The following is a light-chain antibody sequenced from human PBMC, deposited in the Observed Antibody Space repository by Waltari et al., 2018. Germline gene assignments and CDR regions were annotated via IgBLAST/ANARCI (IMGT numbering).Light chain of an antibody. Sequence: IVLTQSPGTPSLTPGERATPSCRASQKVSLDYIAWYQQKPGQAPRLLIYDASKRVPGLPSRFYGSGSGTDFTLTISSLEPEDFAVYYCQQYAASRTFGQGTKVEI. J-gene: IGKJ1*01. CDR2: DAS. CDR1: QKVSLDY. CDR3: QQYAASRT. V-gene: IGKV3-20*01.